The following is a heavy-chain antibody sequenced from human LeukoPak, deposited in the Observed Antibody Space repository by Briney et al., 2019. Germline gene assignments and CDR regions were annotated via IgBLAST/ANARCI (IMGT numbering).Heavy chain of an antibody. D-gene: IGHD1/OR15-1a*01. J-gene: IGHJ5*02. CDR2: ISGSGERK. V-gene: IGHV3-23*01. CDR1: GFTFSSYA. Sequence: GGSLRLSCAAAGFTFSSYAMRWVRQVAGKGLEWVSGISGSGERKFYADSVKGRFTVSRDNSKNTLYLQMNSLRVEDTAVYYCARGGYNWDTDAGWFDPWGLGTLVTVSS. CDR3: ARGGYNWDTDAGWFDP.